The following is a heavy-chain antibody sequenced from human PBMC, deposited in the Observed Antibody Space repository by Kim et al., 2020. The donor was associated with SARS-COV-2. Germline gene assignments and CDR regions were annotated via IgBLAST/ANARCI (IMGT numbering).Heavy chain of an antibody. D-gene: IGHD3-22*01. CDR1: GGSISSSSYY. J-gene: IGHJ4*02. Sequence: SETLSLTCTVSGGSISSSSYYWGWIRQPPGKGLEWIGSIYYSGSTYYNPSLKSRVTISVDTSKNQFSLKLSSVTAADTAVYYCARSVSSGYYHYFDYWGQGTLVTVSS. V-gene: IGHV4-39*07. CDR2: IYYSGST. CDR3: ARSVSSGYYHYFDY.